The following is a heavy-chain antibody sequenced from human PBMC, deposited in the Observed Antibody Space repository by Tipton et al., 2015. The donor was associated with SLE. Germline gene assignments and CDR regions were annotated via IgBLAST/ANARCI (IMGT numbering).Heavy chain of an antibody. J-gene: IGHJ4*02. CDR1: GFSFSNFA. CDR2: ISSDGNHK. V-gene: IGHV3-30*04. D-gene: IGHD1-14*01. Sequence: RSLRLSCAASGFSFSNFALHWVRQAPDKGLEWVAVISSDGNHKNYADSVKGRFTISRDNSKNTLYLQMNSLRAEDTAVYYCAKKFLTYNPGGESDYFDYWGQGTLVTVSS. CDR3: AKKFLTYNPGGESDYFDY.